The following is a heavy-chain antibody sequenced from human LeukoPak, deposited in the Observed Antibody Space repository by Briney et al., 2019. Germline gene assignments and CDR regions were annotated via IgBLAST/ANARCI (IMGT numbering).Heavy chain of an antibody. D-gene: IGHD5-24*01. CDR1: GGTFSSYA. Sequence: SVKVSCKASGGTFSSYAISWVRQAPGQGLEWMGGIIPIFGTANYAQKFQGRVTITADESTSTAYMELSSLRSEDTAVYYCARDGYNQIYAFDIWSQGTMVTVSS. J-gene: IGHJ3*02. CDR2: IIPIFGTA. V-gene: IGHV1-69*01. CDR3: ARDGYNQIYAFDI.